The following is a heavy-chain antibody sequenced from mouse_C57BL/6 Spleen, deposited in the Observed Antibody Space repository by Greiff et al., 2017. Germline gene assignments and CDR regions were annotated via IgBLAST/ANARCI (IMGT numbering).Heavy chain of an antibody. J-gene: IGHJ1*03. CDR1: GYTFTSYW. CDR3: ARELLAGDWYFDV. Sequence: QVQLLQPGAEFVMPGASVKLSCKASGYTFTSYWMHWVKQMPGQGLEWIGEIDPADSYTNYNQKVKGKSTLTGDKATSTAYLQLSSLTSEDSAVYYCARELLAGDWYFDVWGTGTTVTVSS. D-gene: IGHD4-1*01. CDR2: IDPADSYT. V-gene: IGHV1-69*01.